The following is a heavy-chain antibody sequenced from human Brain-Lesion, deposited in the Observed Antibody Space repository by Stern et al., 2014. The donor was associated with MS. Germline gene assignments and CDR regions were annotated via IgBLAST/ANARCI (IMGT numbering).Heavy chain of an antibody. CDR1: GGSISSSNW. CDR2: IYHSGGK. J-gene: IGHJ3*02. V-gene: IGHV4-4*02. D-gene: IGHD1-14*01. CDR3: ARELPDLNAFDI. Sequence: VQLVESGPGLVKPSGTLSLTCAVSGGSISSSNWWSWVRQSPGKGLEWIGEIYHSGGKKYCPSFESRVIISVDRSKNQFSLKLSYVTAADTAVYYCARELPDLNAFDIWGQGTMVTVSS.